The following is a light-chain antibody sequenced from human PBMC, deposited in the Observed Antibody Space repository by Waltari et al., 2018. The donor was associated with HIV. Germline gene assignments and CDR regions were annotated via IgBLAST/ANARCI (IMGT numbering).Light chain of an antibody. CDR1: SSNIGSHF. CDR3: AAWDDSRSGGV. Sequence: QSVLTQPPSTSGTPGQSVTITCSGSSSNIGSHFVYWYQQVPGTAPKPLISRTTRRPSWVPARFAGSKAGTSASLAISGLRAEDEADYYCAAWDDSRSGGVFGGGTKLTVL. CDR2: RTT. J-gene: IGLJ2*01. V-gene: IGLV1-47*01.